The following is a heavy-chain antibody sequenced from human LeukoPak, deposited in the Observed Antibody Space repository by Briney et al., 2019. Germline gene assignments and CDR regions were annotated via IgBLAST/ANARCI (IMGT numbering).Heavy chain of an antibody. V-gene: IGHV1-69*06. CDR3: VRSGSYEGGFDY. D-gene: IGHD1-26*01. J-gene: IGHJ4*02. CDR2: IIPIFGTA. Sequence: ASVKVSCKASGGTFSSYAISWVRQAPGQGLEWMGGIIPIFGTANYAQKFQGRVTITADKSTSTAYMELSSLRSEVTAVYEFVRSGSYEGGFDYWGQGTLVTVSS. CDR1: GGTFSSYA.